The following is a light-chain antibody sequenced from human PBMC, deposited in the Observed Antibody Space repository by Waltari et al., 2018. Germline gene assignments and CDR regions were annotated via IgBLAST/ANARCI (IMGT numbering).Light chain of an antibody. CDR1: SSHIGAGYD. J-gene: IGLJ3*02. Sequence: QSVLTQTPSVSGAPGQRVTLSCTGSSSHIGAGYDVQWYQQLPGTAPKLLIYGNSNRPSGVPDRLSGSKSGSSASLAITGLQAEDEADYYCQSYDRSLSGWVFGGGTKLTVL. CDR3: QSYDRSLSGWV. CDR2: GNS. V-gene: IGLV1-40*01.